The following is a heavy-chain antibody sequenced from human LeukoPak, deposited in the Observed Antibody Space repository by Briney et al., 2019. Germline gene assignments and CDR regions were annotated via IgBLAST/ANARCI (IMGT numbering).Heavy chain of an antibody. V-gene: IGHV1-2*02. J-gene: IGHJ5*02. Sequence: ASVKVSCKASGYTFTGYYMHWVRQAPGQGLEWMGWISPNSGGTNYAQKFQGRVTMTRDTSISTAYMELSRLRSDDTAVYYCARDRGSRQWLVLNWFDPWGQGTLVTVSS. D-gene: IGHD6-19*01. CDR2: ISPNSGGT. CDR1: GYTFTGYY. CDR3: ARDRGSRQWLVLNWFDP.